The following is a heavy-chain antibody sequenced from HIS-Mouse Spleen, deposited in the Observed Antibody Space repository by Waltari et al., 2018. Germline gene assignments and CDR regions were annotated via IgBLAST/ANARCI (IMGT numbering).Heavy chain of an antibody. CDR1: GGSISSSSYY. CDR3: ARDQSPMVRGVITYGMDV. Sequence: QLQLQESGPGLVKPSETLSLTCTVSGGSISSSSYYWGWIRQPPGKGLEWIGSIYYSGSTHSNPALKSRVTISVDTSKNQFSLKLSSVTAADTAVYYCARDQSPMVRGVITYGMDVWGQGTTVTVSS. CDR2: IYYSGST. V-gene: IGHV4-39*07. J-gene: IGHJ6*02. D-gene: IGHD3-10*01.